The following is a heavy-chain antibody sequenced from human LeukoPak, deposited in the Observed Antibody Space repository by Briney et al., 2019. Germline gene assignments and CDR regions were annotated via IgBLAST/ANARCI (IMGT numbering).Heavy chain of an antibody. V-gene: IGHV3-23*01. Sequence: GGSLRLSCAASGFTFSSYAMSWVRQAPGKGLEWVSAISGSGGSTYYADSVKGRFTISRDNSKNTLYLQMNSLRAEDTAVYYCAKLAADYYYDSSGYFNYFDYWGQGTLVNVSS. J-gene: IGHJ4*02. CDR3: AKLAADYYYDSSGYFNYFDY. CDR2: ISGSGGST. CDR1: GFTFSSYA. D-gene: IGHD3-22*01.